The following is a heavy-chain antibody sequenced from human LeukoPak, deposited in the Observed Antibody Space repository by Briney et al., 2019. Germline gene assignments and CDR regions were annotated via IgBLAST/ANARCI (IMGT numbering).Heavy chain of an antibody. CDR3: ARDPSTRMATYYYYYMDV. Sequence: TGGSLRLSCAASGFTVSSNYMSWVRQAPGKGLEWVSVIYSGGSTYYADSVKGRFTISRDNSKNTLYLQMNSLRAEDTAVYYCARDPSTRMATYYYYYMDVWGKGTTVTVSS. CDR1: GFTVSSNY. V-gene: IGHV3-53*01. D-gene: IGHD5-24*01. J-gene: IGHJ6*03. CDR2: IYSGGST.